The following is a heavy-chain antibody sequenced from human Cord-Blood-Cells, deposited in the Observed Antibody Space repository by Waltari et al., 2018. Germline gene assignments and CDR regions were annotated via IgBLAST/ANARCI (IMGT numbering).Heavy chain of an antibody. CDR3: ARGMLKQLDFDY. V-gene: IGHV1-8*01. Sequence: QVQLVQSGAEVKKPGASVKVSCKASGYTFTSYDINWVRQATGQGLEWMGWMNPNRSNTGYAQKVQGRVTMTRNTSISTAYMELSSLRSEDTAVYYCARGMLKQLDFDYWGQGTLVTVSS. J-gene: IGHJ4*02. D-gene: IGHD6-6*01. CDR1: GYTFTSYD. CDR2: MNPNRSNT.